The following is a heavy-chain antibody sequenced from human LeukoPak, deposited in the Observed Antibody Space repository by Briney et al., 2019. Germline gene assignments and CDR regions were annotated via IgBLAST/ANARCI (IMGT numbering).Heavy chain of an antibody. CDR2: IYYSGST. V-gene: IGHV4-61*08. CDR1: GGSISSGGYS. J-gene: IGHJ4*02. CDR3: ARVRSRGYYFDY. Sequence: SETLSLTCAVSGGSISSGGYSWSWIRQPPGKGLEWIGYIYYSGSTNYNPSLKSRVTISVDTSKNQFSLKLSSVTAADTAFYYCARVRSRGYYFDYWGQGTLVTVSS. D-gene: IGHD1-26*01.